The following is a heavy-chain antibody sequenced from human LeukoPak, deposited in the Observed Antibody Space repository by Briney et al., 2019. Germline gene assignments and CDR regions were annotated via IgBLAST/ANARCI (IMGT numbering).Heavy chain of an antibody. J-gene: IGHJ4*02. Sequence: PGGSLRLSCAASGFTFTSYSMNWVRQAPGKGLEWVSTISGGGGSTYYADSVKGLFTISRDNSKNTLYLQMNSLRAEDTAVYYCARERYFDYWGQGTLVTVSS. CDR3: ARERYFDY. V-gene: IGHV3-23*01. CDR2: ISGGGGST. CDR1: GFTFTSYS.